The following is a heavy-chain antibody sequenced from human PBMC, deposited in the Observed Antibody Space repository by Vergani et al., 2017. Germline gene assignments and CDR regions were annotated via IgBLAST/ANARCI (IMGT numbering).Heavy chain of an antibody. Sequence: QLQLQESGPGPVQPSETLSLTCTVPGASIVGSNFYWGRTRQSPGKGLEWIGNIYYSGTSYFNPSLKSRVTISVDRPKNQISMKLTSVTAADTAVYYCVRLQLERRGSDGAFDIWGPGTLVTVSS. D-gene: IGHD1-1*01. J-gene: IGHJ3*02. CDR1: GASIVGSNFY. V-gene: IGHV4-39*01. CDR2: IYYSGTS. CDR3: VRLQLERRGSDGAFDI.